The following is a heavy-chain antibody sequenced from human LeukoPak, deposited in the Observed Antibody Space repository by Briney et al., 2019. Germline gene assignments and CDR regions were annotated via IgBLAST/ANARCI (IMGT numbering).Heavy chain of an antibody. J-gene: IGHJ4*02. CDR3: AKDADDYVSYFDY. CDR1: GFTLTTYA. V-gene: IGHV3-23*01. Sequence: GGPLRLSCAASGFTLTTYAMTWVRQAPGKGLEWVSGITASGPTTYYADSVKGRFTFSRDNSKNTLYLQMNSLRAEDTAVYYCAKDADDYVSYFDYWGQGTLVTVSS. D-gene: IGHD4-17*01. CDR2: ITASGPTT.